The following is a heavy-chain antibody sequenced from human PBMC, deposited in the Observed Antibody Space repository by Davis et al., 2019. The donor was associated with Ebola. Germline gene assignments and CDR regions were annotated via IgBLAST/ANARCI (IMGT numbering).Heavy chain of an antibody. CDR1: GLTVSSNY. Sequence: GESLKISCAASGLTVSSNYMNWVRQRPGKGPEWLAVIYGGNTSGRTYYAGSVKGRLTISRDNSKNTLYLQMNGLRVEDTSVYYCAREPSLGVFDYWGQGTLVTVSS. CDR3: AREPSLGVFDY. J-gene: IGHJ4*02. V-gene: IGHV3-66*01. CDR2: IYGGNTSGRT. D-gene: IGHD3-16*01.